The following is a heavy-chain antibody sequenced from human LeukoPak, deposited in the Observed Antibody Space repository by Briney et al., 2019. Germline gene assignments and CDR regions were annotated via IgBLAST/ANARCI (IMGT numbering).Heavy chain of an antibody. CDR3: ARDVFLQQLVHYDAFDI. J-gene: IGHJ3*02. CDR1: GYTFTNYD. V-gene: IGHV1-8*01. Sequence: EASVKVSCKASGYTFTNYDIIWVRQATGQGLEWMGWMNPNSGSTGYAQKFQDRITVTRDTSISTAYMELSSLRSEDTAVYYCARDVFLQQLVHYDAFDIWGQGTMVTVSS. CDR2: MNPNSGST. D-gene: IGHD6-13*01.